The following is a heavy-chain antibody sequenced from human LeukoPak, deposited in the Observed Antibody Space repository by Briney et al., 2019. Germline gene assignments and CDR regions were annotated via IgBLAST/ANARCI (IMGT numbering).Heavy chain of an antibody. V-gene: IGHV3-30-3*01. J-gene: IGHJ4*02. Sequence: GGSLRLSCAASGFTFSSYAMHWVRQAPGKGLEWVAVISYDGSNKYYADSVEGRFTISRDNSKNTLYLQMNSLRAEDTAVYYCARATDIVVVTAIRYWGQGTLVTVSS. CDR2: ISYDGSNK. D-gene: IGHD2-21*02. CDR1: GFTFSSYA. CDR3: ARATDIVVVTAIRY.